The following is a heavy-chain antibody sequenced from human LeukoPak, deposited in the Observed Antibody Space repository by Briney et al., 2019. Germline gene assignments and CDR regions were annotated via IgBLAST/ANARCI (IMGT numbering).Heavy chain of an antibody. Sequence: GGSLRLSCAASGYTFSSYSINWVRQAPGKGLEWVSSISVGSNYIYYADSVRGRFRICRDDARDSLYLQMNRLRAEDTAVYYCVRLRRNSDTSGFYYYYDFWGQGTLVTVSS. CDR3: VRLRRNSDTSGFYYYYDF. J-gene: IGHJ4*02. CDR2: ISVGSNYI. V-gene: IGHV3-21*01. CDR1: GYTFSSYS. D-gene: IGHD3-22*01.